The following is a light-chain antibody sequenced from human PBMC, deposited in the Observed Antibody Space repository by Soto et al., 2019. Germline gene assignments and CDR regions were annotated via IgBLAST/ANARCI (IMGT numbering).Light chain of an antibody. CDR3: SSFTSTYNLV. V-gene: IGLV2-14*01. J-gene: IGLJ1*01. CDR2: EVS. Sequence: QSALTQPASVSGSPGQSIAISCTGTGSDVGGYNYVSWYQQHPGKAPKLLISEVSNRPSGVSDRFSGSKSGNTASLTISGLQTEDEADYYCSSFTSTYNLVFGRGTKVT. CDR1: GSDVGGYNY.